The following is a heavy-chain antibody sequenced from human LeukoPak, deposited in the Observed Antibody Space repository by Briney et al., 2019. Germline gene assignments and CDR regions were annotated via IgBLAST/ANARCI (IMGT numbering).Heavy chain of an antibody. Sequence: ASVKVSCKTSGYTFTRYYMQWVRQAPGHGLEWMGIINPISGATDYAQKFQGRVTMTRDTSTSTAYMELSSLRSEDTAMYYCARLPYRDGVAQDYWGQGTLVTVSP. D-gene: IGHD3-16*02. CDR3: ARLPYRDGVAQDY. CDR2: INPISGAT. V-gene: IGHV1-46*01. J-gene: IGHJ4*02. CDR1: GYTFTRYY.